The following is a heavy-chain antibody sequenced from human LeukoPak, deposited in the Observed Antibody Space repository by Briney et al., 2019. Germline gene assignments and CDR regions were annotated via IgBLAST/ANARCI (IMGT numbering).Heavy chain of an antibody. Sequence: GGSLRLSCAASGFTFSSYAMSWVRQDPGKGLEWISAIRGSGCSTYYADSVKGRFTISRDNSKNTLYLQMNSLRAEDTAVYYCVIPTGSFDIWGQGTMVTVSS. V-gene: IGHV3-23*01. CDR2: IRGSGCST. J-gene: IGHJ3*02. CDR3: VIPTGSFDI. D-gene: IGHD2-21*01. CDR1: GFTFSSYA.